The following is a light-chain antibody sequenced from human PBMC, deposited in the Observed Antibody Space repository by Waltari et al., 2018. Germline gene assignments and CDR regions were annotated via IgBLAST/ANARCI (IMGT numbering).Light chain of an antibody. J-gene: IGLJ7*01. CDR1: SSHIGNNY. CDR2: EDS. CDR3: GTWDSSLSGAV. Sequence: QSVLTQPPSVSAAPGQRVPLSCSGGSSHIGNNYVSWYRQFPGTAPKRLIYEDSERPSGSPRRFSGSKSGTSATLDITGLQAGDEADYYCGTWDSSLSGAVFGGGTHLTVL. V-gene: IGLV1-51*02.